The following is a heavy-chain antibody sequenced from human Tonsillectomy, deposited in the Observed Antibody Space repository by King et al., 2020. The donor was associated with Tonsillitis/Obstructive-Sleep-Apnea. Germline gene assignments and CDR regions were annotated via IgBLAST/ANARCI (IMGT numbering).Heavy chain of an antibody. Sequence: VQLVESGGGLVQPGRSLRLSCAASGFTFDDYAMHWVRQAPGKGLEWVSGISWNRGSIGYADSVKGRFTISRDNAKNSLYLQMNSLRAEDTALYYCGKEHGYDLTVGAVKAFEFRGQGTMVTVSS. J-gene: IGHJ3*01. CDR2: ISWNRGSI. D-gene: IGHD5-12*01. V-gene: IGHV3-9*01. CDR1: GFTFDDYA. CDR3: GKEHGYDLTVGAVKAFEF.